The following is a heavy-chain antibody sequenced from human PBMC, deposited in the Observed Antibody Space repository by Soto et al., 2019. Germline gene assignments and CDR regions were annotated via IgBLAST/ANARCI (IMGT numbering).Heavy chain of an antibody. CDR1: GFTFSSYA. CDR3: AKPRQFCSGDSCSLAAFDL. V-gene: IGHV3-23*01. J-gene: IGHJ3*01. Sequence: PGGSLRLSCTASGFTFSSYAMVWVRQAPGKGLEWVSGIGGDGGTTQYTDSVRGRFTISRDNSMDTLYLQMNSLRVEDTAVYYCAKPRQFCSGDSCSLAAFDLWGQAPMVTGS. CDR2: IGGDGGTT. D-gene: IGHD2-15*01.